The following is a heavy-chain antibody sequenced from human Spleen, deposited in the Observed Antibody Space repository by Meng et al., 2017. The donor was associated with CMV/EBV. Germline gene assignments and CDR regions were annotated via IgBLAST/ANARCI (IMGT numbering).Heavy chain of an antibody. Sequence: ASVKVSCKASGYTFTGYYMHWVRQAPGQGLEWMGWISPNSGGTNYAQKFQGRVAMTRDTSISTAYMDLSRLRSDDTAVYYCASLYSSGYVDYWGQGTLVTVSS. J-gene: IGHJ4*02. CDR1: GYTFTGYY. V-gene: IGHV1-2*02. CDR2: ISPNSGGT. D-gene: IGHD6-19*01. CDR3: ASLYSSGYVDY.